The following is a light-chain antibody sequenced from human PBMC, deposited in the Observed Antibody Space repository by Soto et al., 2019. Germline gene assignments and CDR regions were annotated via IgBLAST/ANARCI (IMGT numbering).Light chain of an antibody. V-gene: IGLV2-14*03. CDR3: SSYTSRSTLGV. CDR1: NSDIGGYNY. Sequence: QSVLTQPASVSGSPGQSITISCTVTNSDIGGYNYVSWYQQHPGKAPKLMIYDVSNRPSGVSYRFSGSKSGNTASLTISGLQAEDEADYYCSSYTSRSTLGVFGGGTKLTVL. CDR2: DVS. J-gene: IGLJ2*01.